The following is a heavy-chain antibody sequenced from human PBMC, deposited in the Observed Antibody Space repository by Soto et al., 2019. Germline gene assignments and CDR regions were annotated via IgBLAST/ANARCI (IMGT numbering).Heavy chain of an antibody. D-gene: IGHD6-13*01. CDR1: GYTFTGYY. Sequence: ASVKVSCKASGYTFTGYYMHWVRQAPGQGLEWMGWINPNSGGTNYAQKFQARVTMTRDTSISTAYMELSRLRSDDTAVYYCARVSSSWYQYGMDVWGQGTTVTVSS. J-gene: IGHJ6*02. CDR2: INPNSGGT. V-gene: IGHV1-2*02. CDR3: ARVSSSWYQYGMDV.